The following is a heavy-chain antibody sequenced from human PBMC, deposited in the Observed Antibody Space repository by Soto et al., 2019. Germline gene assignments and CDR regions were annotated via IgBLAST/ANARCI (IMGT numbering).Heavy chain of an antibody. CDR2: IYYSGST. Sequence: ASETLSLTCTVSGGSISSGDYYWSWIRQPPGKGLEWIGYIYYSGSTYYNPSLKSRVTISVDTSKNQFSLKLSSVTAADTAVYYCARGARVVRFDPWGQGTLVTVSS. CDR1: GGSISSGDYY. D-gene: IGHD2-15*01. CDR3: ARGARVVRFDP. J-gene: IGHJ5*02. V-gene: IGHV4-30-4*01.